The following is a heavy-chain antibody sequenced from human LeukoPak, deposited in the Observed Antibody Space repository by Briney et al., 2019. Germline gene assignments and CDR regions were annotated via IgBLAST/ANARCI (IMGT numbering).Heavy chain of an antibody. J-gene: IGHJ6*03. V-gene: IGHV3-48*03. CDR1: GFTFSSYE. CDR2: ISSSGSNI. D-gene: IGHD1-26*01. CDR3: ARDRKDTAIRGSYFRVYYYMDV. Sequence: GGSLRLSCAASGFTFSSYEMNWVRQAPGKGLGWVSYISSSGSNIYYADSVKGRFTISRANAKNSLYLQMNSLRAEDTAVYYCARDRKDTAIRGSYFRVYYYMDVWGKGTTVTISS.